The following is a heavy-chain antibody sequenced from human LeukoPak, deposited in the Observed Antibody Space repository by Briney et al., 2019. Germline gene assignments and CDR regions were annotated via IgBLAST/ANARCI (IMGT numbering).Heavy chain of an antibody. V-gene: IGHV4-39*07. D-gene: IGHD3-10*01. CDR2: IYYSGST. Sequence: PSETLSLTCTVSGGSISSSSYYWGWIRQPPGKGLEWIGSIYYSGSTYYNPSLKSRVTISVDTSKNQFSLKLSSATAADTAVYYCARVDLAPTMNYGSGSYLRYYYYYMDVWGKGTTVTVSS. J-gene: IGHJ6*03. CDR1: GGSISSSSYY. CDR3: ARVDLAPTMNYGSGSYLRYYYYYMDV.